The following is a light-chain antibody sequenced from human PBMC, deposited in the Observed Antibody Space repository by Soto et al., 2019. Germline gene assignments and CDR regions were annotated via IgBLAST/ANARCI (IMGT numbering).Light chain of an antibody. Sequence: EIVMTQSPATLSVSPGERATLSCRASQSVSSNLAWYQQKPGQAPRLLIYGASTRATGIPARISGSESGTEFTLTISSLQSEDFAVYYCQQYNNWPPYTFGHGTKLEIK. J-gene: IGKJ2*01. CDR1: QSVSSN. V-gene: IGKV3-15*01. CDR2: GAS. CDR3: QQYNNWPPYT.